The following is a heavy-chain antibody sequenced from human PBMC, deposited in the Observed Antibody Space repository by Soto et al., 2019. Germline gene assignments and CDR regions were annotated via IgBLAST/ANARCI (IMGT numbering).Heavy chain of an antibody. Sequence: SETLSLTCAVSGGSISSGGYSWSWIRQPPGKGLEWIGYIYHSGSTYYNPSLKGRVTISVDRSKNQFSLKLSSVTAADTAVYYCARVRSSSSELDYWGQGTLVTVSS. CDR2: IYHSGST. D-gene: IGHD6-6*01. CDR3: ARVRSSSSELDY. CDR1: GGSISSGGYS. J-gene: IGHJ4*02. V-gene: IGHV4-30-2*01.